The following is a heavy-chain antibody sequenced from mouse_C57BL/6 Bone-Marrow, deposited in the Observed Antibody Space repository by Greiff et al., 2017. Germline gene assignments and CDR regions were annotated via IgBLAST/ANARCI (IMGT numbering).Heavy chain of an antibody. Sequence: QVQLQQPGAELAKPGASVKLSCKASGYTFTSYWMHWVKQRPGQGLEWIGYINPSSGYTKYNQKFKDKATLTADKSSSTAYMQLSSLTYEDSAVYYCESRERYYAMDNWGRGTSVTVSS. J-gene: IGHJ4*01. V-gene: IGHV1-7*01. CDR2: INPSSGYT. CDR3: ESRERYYAMDN. CDR1: GYTFTSYW.